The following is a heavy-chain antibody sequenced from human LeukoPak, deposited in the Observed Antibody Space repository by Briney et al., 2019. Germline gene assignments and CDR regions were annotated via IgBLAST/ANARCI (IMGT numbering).Heavy chain of an antibody. CDR2: IKQDGSEK. V-gene: IGHV3-7*03. CDR3: ASGIAAAGTQH. CDR1: GFTFSSYA. J-gene: IGHJ1*01. D-gene: IGHD6-13*01. Sequence: PGGSLRLSCAASGFTFSSYAMHWVRQAPGKGLEWVANIKQDGSEKYYVDSVKGRFIISRDNAKNSLYLQMNSLRAEDTAVYYCASGIAAAGTQHWGQGTLVTVSS.